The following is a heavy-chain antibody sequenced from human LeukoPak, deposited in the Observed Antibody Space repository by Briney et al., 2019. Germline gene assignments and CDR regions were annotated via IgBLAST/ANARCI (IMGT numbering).Heavy chain of an antibody. D-gene: IGHD2-2*01. Sequence: AGGSLRLSCAASGFTFSSCWMSWVRKAPGKGLEWISAISSGGVDTFYADSVQGRFIVSRDISKNTLYLQMDSLRADDTAVYYCAKPSKYGNFFDYWGQGTLVTVSS. CDR3: AKPSKYGNFFDY. J-gene: IGHJ4*02. CDR2: ISSGGVDT. CDR1: GFTFSSCW. V-gene: IGHV3-23*01.